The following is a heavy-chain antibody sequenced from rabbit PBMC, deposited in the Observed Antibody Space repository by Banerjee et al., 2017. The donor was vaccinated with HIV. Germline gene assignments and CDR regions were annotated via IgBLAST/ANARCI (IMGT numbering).Heavy chain of an antibody. Sequence: QSLEESGGDLVKPGASLTLTCTASGFSFSSSYWICWVRQAPGKGLEWIGCIATSTDNTYYANWAKGRFTISKTSSTTVTLQMTSLTAADTATYFCARAGYGGYGYVYAFDPWGPGTLVTVS. CDR1: GFSFSSSYW. CDR2: IATSTDNT. CDR3: ARAGYGGYGYVYAFDP. V-gene: IGHV1S40*01. D-gene: IGHD6-1*01. J-gene: IGHJ2*01.